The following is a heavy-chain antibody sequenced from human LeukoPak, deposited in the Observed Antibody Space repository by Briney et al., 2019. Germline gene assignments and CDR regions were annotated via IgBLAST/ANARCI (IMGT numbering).Heavy chain of an antibody. J-gene: IGHJ5*02. CDR1: GLTFSSYW. CDR3: ARVPTYYDILTGYLYNWFDP. Sequence: PGGSLRLSCAASGLTFSSYWMHWVRQAPGKGLVWVSRINSDGSSTSYADSVKGRFTISRDNAKNTLYLQMNSLRAEDTAVYYCARVPTYYDILTGYLYNWFDPWGQGTLVTVSS. CDR2: INSDGSST. V-gene: IGHV3-74*01. D-gene: IGHD3-9*01.